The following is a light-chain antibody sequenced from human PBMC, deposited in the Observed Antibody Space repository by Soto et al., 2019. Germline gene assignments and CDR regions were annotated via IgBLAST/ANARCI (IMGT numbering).Light chain of an antibody. Sequence: DIVMTQSPATVPVSPGERVTLSCRASQSVSIDLAWYQQKPGQAPRLLIYGASTRATGIPDRFSGSGSGTDFTLTISRLEPEDFAVYYCQQYGRSPTTFGQGTKVDIK. CDR1: QSVSID. CDR2: GAS. V-gene: IGKV3-20*01. J-gene: IGKJ1*01. CDR3: QQYGRSPTT.